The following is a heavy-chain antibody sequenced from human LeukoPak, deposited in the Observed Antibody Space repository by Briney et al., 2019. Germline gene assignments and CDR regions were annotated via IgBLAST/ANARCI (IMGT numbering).Heavy chain of an antibody. V-gene: IGHV4-34*01. D-gene: IGHD4-17*01. Sequence: SETLSLTCAVYGGSFSGYFWNWIRQSPEKGLEWIGEMKYDGTTNYNPSLTSRVTMSIDKATNQFHLKVTSLTAADTAVYYCARGPDYYGDYISWFPDAFHIWGQGTLVSVSP. CDR2: MKYDGTT. J-gene: IGHJ3*02. CDR3: ARGPDYYGDYISWFPDAFHI. CDR1: GGSFSGYF.